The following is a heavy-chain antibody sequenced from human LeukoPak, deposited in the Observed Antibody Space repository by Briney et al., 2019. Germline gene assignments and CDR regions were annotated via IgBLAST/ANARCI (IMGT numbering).Heavy chain of an antibody. CDR3: ARGDCSGGICYSDSAFHF. CDR1: GDCVSSNSAS. CDR2: TFYTSKWNN. Sequence: SQTLSLTCAISGDCVSSNSASWNWFRQSPSRGLEWLGRTFYTSKWNNDYAVSVKSRITINPDTSKNHFSLQLNSVTPEDTAVYYCARGDCSGGICYSDSAFHFWGQGTMVTVSS. J-gene: IGHJ3*01. D-gene: IGHD2-15*01. V-gene: IGHV6-1*01.